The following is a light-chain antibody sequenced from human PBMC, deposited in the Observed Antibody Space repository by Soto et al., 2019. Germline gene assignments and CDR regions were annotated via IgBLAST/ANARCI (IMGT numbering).Light chain of an antibody. CDR1: QRITTY. V-gene: IGKV1-39*01. CDR2: TSG. J-gene: IGKJ2*01. CDR3: QHTYSTPYT. Sequence: IQMTQSPSSLSASVGDRVTITCRASQRITTYLNWYQQKPGEAPKLLISTSGTLQRGVPSRFSGSGSWTDFTLAITALRPEYCATYFCQHTYSTPYTFGQGTKLEIK.